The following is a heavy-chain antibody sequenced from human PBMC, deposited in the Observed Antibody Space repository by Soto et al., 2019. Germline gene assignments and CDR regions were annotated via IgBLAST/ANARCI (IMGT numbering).Heavy chain of an antibody. D-gene: IGHD3-22*01. V-gene: IGHV3-23*01. CDR2: ISGSGGST. Sequence: GGSLRLSCAASGFTFSSYAMSWVRQAPGKGLEWVSAISGSGGSTYYADSVKGRFTISRDNSKNTLYLQMNSLRAEDTAVYYCANGYYDSSGYYLDGGFDYWGQGTLVTVSS. CDR1: GFTFSSYA. J-gene: IGHJ4*02. CDR3: ANGYYDSSGYYLDGGFDY.